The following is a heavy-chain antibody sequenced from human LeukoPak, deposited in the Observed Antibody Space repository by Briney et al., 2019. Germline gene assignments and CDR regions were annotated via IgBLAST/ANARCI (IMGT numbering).Heavy chain of an antibody. CDR3: ARDVGTTGWHTFDY. CDR1: GDSVSSNNGA. D-gene: IGHD3-9*01. CDR2: TYYRSKWCN. J-gene: IGHJ4*02. Sequence: SQTLSLTCAISGDSVSSNNGAWNWIRQSPSRGLEWLGRTYYRSKWCNDYAGSLMSRITISPDTSKSHSLQLYSVTPEDTAVYYCARDVGTTGWHTFDYWGQGTLATVSS. V-gene: IGHV6-1*01.